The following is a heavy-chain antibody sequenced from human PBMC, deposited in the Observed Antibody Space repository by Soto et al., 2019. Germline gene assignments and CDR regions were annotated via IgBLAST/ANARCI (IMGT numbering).Heavy chain of an antibody. D-gene: IGHD5-12*01. V-gene: IGHV1-2*04. CDR2: INPNSGGT. CDR1: GYTFTGYY. J-gene: IGHJ4*02. CDR3: ARDAGSLAGIVATTHWVFDY. Sequence: GASVKVSCKASGYTFTGYYMHWVRQAPGQGLEWMGWINPNSGGTNYAQKFQGWVTMTRDTSISTAYMELSRLRSDDTAVYYCARDAGSLAGIVATTHWVFDYWGKGTLFTVSS.